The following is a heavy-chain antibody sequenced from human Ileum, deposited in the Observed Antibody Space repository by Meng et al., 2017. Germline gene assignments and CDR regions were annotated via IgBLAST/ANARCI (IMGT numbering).Heavy chain of an antibody. CDR3: ARDHGSSNCFYY. CDR1: GDSMNTKTFY. D-gene: IGHD2-2*01. Sequence: QVQLQESGPGLVEPWETLSLPCIVSGDSMNTKTFYWGWIRQPPGKGLEWIGTLYHSGTTYYNPSLQSRVTISVDTSKNQLSLRLSSVTAADTAIYYCARDHGSSNCFYYWGQGTLVTVSS. V-gene: IGHV4-39*07. CDR2: LYHSGTT. J-gene: IGHJ4*02.